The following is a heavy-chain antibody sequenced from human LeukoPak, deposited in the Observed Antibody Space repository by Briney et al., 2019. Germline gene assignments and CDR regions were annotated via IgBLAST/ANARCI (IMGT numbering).Heavy chain of an antibody. Sequence: TGGSLTLFCAASGFTFSSYWMSWVRQAPGKGLEWVANIKQDGSEKYYVDSVKGRFTISRDNAKNSLYLQMNSLRAEDTAVYYCARTKRDANWFDPWGQGPLLTVSS. CDR3: ARTKRDANWFDP. CDR2: IKQDGSEK. V-gene: IGHV3-7*05. CDR1: GFTFSSYW. J-gene: IGHJ5*02. D-gene: IGHD5-24*01.